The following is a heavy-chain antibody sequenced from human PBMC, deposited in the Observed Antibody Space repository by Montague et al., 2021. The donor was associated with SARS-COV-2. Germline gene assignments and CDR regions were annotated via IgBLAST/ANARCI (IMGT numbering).Heavy chain of an antibody. V-gene: IGHV3-21*01. CDR1: GFTFSIYR. J-gene: IGHJ6*02. CDR3: ARDLGAANWGVYYGMDV. D-gene: IGHD1-26*01. CDR2: ISSSSSYI. Sequence: SLRLSCAASGFTFSIYRMTWVRQAPGQGLEWVSSISSSSSYIYYADSVKGRFTISRDNAKNSLYLQMNSLRAEDTAVYYCARDLGAANWGVYYGMDVWGQGTTVTVSS.